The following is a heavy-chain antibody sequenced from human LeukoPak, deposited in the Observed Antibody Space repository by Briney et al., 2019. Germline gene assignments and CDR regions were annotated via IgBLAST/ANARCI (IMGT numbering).Heavy chain of an antibody. Sequence: GGSLRLSCAASGFTFSDYYMNWIRQAPGKGLGWVSYISSSGSTIYYADSVKGRFTISRDNAKNSLYLQMNSLRAEDTAVYYCARGRGEWLLSFAFDIWGQGTMVTVSS. CDR1: GFTFSDYY. J-gene: IGHJ3*02. D-gene: IGHD3-3*01. CDR2: ISSSGSTI. V-gene: IGHV3-11*01. CDR3: ARGRGEWLLSFAFDI.